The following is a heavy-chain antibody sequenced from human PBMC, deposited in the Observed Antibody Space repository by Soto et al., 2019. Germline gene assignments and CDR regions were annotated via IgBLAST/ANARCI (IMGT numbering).Heavy chain of an antibody. V-gene: IGHV1-18*01. CDR1: GYTFTNYG. J-gene: IGHJ5*02. Sequence: AAVKASCKASGYTFTNYGISWVRQAPGQGLEWMGWISAYNGNTNYAQKLQGRVTMTTDTSTSTAYMELRSLRSDDTAVYYCARDFSGSSKFDPWGQGTLVTVSS. CDR2: ISAYNGNT. D-gene: IGHD1-26*01. CDR3: ARDFSGSSKFDP.